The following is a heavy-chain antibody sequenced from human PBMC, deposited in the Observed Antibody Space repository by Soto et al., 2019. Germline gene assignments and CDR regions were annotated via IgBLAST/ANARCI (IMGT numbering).Heavy chain of an antibody. CDR2: ITWNSRVL. V-gene: IGHV3-9*01. J-gene: IGHJ4*02. CDR3: AKGRYDFWSPYYFDS. Sequence: GGSLRLPCVVTGLNFDDFAMHWVRQAPWKGLEWVSGITWNSRVLAYADSVKGRFTISRDNARNSLYLQMDSLRDEDTALYYCAKGRYDFWSPYYFDSWGQGTLVTVSS. CDR1: GLNFDDFA. D-gene: IGHD3-3*01.